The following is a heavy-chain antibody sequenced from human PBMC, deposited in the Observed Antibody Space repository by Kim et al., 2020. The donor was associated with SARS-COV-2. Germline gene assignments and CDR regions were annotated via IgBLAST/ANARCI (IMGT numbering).Heavy chain of an antibody. CDR2: IWYDGSNK. Sequence: GGSLRLSCAASGFTFSSYGMHWVRQAPGKGLEWVAVIWYDGSNKYYADSVKGRFTISRDNSKNTLYLQMNSLRAEDTAVYYCARDSLLYSSGWYAAFDIWGQGTMGTVSS. CDR3: ARDSLLYSSGWYAAFDI. D-gene: IGHD6-19*01. V-gene: IGHV3-33*01. J-gene: IGHJ3*02. CDR1: GFTFSSYG.